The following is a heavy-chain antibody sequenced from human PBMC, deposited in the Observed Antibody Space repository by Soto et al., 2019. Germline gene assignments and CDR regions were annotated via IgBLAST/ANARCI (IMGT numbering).Heavy chain of an antibody. Sequence: EVQLEESGGALVQPGRSLRLSCAASGFTFDDYAMHWVRQVLGKGLEWVSSISWNSGNIPYADSVKGRFTTSRDNAKNSLYLQMNSLRPEDTALYYCVRSKGGYSYGTPFDYWGQGTRVTVSS. CDR3: VRSKGGYSYGTPFDY. D-gene: IGHD5-18*01. CDR1: GFTFDDYA. CDR2: ISWNSGNI. V-gene: IGHV3-9*01. J-gene: IGHJ4*02.